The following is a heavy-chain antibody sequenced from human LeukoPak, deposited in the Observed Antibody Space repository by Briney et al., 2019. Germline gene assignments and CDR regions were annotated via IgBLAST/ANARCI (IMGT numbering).Heavy chain of an antibody. CDR3: ARTNGYSSGFDY. Sequence: SETLSLTCTVSGGSISSYYWSWIRQPPGKGLGWIGYIYYSGSTNYNPSLKSRVTISVDTSKNQFSLKLSSVTAADTAVYYCARTNGYSSGFDYWGQGTLVTVSS. CDR1: GGSISSYY. D-gene: IGHD6-19*01. CDR2: IYYSGST. J-gene: IGHJ4*02. V-gene: IGHV4-59*01.